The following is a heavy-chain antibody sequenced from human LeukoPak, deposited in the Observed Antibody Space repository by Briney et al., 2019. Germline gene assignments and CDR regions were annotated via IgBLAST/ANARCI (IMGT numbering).Heavy chain of an antibody. CDR2: ISGSAGST. J-gene: IGHJ4*02. CDR3: AKDRYWYFDQYYFDY. V-gene: IGHV3-23*01. D-gene: IGHD3-9*01. Sequence: GGSLRLSCAASGFTFSTYAMSWVRQAPGKGLEWVSVISGSAGSTYYADFVKGRFTISRDNSKNTLYLQMNSLRAEDTAVYYCAKDRYWYFDQYYFDYWGQGTLVTVSS. CDR1: GFTFSTYA.